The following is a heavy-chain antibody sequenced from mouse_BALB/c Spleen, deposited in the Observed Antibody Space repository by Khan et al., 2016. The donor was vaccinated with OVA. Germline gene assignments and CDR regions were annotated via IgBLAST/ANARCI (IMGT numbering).Heavy chain of an antibody. CDR2: IFPGSDTP. CDR3: ARGGCSAFAY. J-gene: IGHJ3*01. V-gene: IGHV1-77*01. D-gene: IGHD3-1*01. CDR1: GYTFTDYI. Sequence: QVQLQQPGPELVKPGASLKVSCKASGYTFTDYIIGWVKQSTRQGLEWIGDIFPGSDTPYYNENFKDRATLTADKSANTAYMQLSSLTSDDSAVYICARGGCSAFAYWGQGSRVTVSA.